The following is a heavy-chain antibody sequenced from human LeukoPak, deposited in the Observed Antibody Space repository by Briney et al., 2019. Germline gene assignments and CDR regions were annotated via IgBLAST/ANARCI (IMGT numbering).Heavy chain of an antibody. Sequence: SVKVSCKASGGTFSSYAISWVRQAPGQGFEWMGGIIPIFGTANYAQKFQGRVTITADESTSTAYMELSSLRSEDTAVYYCAEEVYYDSSGYYPNWFDPWGQGTLVTVSS. CDR3: AEEVYYDSSGYYPNWFDP. D-gene: IGHD3-22*01. J-gene: IGHJ5*02. V-gene: IGHV1-69*01. CDR1: GGTFSSYA. CDR2: IIPIFGTA.